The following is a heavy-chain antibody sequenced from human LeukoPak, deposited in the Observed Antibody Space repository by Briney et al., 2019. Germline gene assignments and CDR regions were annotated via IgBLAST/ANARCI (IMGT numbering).Heavy chain of an antibody. D-gene: IGHD5-24*01. CDR3: AKDRGDGYNWENYSGFDS. CDR2: ISYDETNK. J-gene: IGHJ4*02. Sequence: PGGSLRLSCAASGFTFSSYGMQWVRQAPGKGLEWVAVISYDETNKWYADSVKGRLTTSRDNSQNTMSLQMNSLGVDDSGVYYCAKDRGDGYNWENYSGFDSWGQGTLVTVSS. CDR1: GFTFSSYG. V-gene: IGHV3-30*18.